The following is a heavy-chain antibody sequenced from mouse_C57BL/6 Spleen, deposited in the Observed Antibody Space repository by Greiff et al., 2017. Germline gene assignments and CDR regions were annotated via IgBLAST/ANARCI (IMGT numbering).Heavy chain of an antibody. J-gene: IGHJ3*01. CDR2: IDPSDSYT. CDR3: ARRGNYDYDDWFAY. CDR1: GYTFTSYW. D-gene: IGHD2-4*01. Sequence: VQLQQPGAELVMPGASVKLSCKASGYTFTSYWMHWVKQRPGQGLEWIGEIDPSDSYTNYNQKFKGKSTLTVDKSSSTAYMQLSSLTSEDSAVYYCARRGNYDYDDWFAYWGQGTLVTVSA. V-gene: IGHV1-69*01.